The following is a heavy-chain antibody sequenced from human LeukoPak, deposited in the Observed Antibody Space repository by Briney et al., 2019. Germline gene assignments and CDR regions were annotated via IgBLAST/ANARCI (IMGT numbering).Heavy chain of an antibody. CDR3: ARDRGARVVYWLDP. CDR2: ISYDGRNK. Sequence: PGGSLRLSCAASAFTFSSYAMHWVRQAPGKGLEWVAVISYDGRNKYYADSVKGRFTISRDNSKNTLYLQINSLRVEDTAVYYCARDRGARVVYWLDPWGQGTLVTVSS. J-gene: IGHJ5*02. V-gene: IGHV3-30-3*01. CDR1: AFTFSSYA. D-gene: IGHD3-10*01.